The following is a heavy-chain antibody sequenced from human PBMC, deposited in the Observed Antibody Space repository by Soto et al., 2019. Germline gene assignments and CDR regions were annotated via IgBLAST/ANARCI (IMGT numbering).Heavy chain of an antibody. J-gene: IGHJ4*02. D-gene: IGHD3-10*01. CDR2: ILSKTDGGTI. Sequence: GRSLRLSCATSGFTFSSTWMNWVRQAPGKGLEWVGRILSKTDGGTIDYAAPVKGRFTISRDDSKNTVYLQMSSLGLEDTAVYYCVKSEGRGSYPHDFWGQGTRVTVSS. CDR1: GFTFSSTW. V-gene: IGHV3-15*05. CDR3: VKSEGRGSYPHDF.